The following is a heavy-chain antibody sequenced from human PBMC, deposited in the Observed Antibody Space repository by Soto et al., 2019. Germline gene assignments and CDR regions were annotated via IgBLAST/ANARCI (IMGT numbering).Heavy chain of an antibody. D-gene: IGHD6-19*01. CDR3: ARIAVAGVYYLVY. V-gene: IGHV3-33*01. Sequence: GGSLRLSCAASGFTFSSYGMHWVRQAPGKGLEWVALIWYDGSNEFYADSVKGRFTISRDNSKNTLYLQMNSLRAEDTAVYHCARIAVAGVYYLVYWGQGALVTVS. CDR2: IWYDGSNE. CDR1: GFTFSSYG. J-gene: IGHJ4*02.